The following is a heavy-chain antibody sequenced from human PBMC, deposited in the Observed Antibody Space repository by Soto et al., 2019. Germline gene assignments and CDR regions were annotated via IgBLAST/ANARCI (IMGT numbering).Heavy chain of an antibody. V-gene: IGHV1-69*13. J-gene: IGHJ5*02. CDR1: GYTFSSYA. CDR3: ASCHCSSTSCYQRGGGWFDP. D-gene: IGHD2-2*01. CDR2: IIPIFGTA. Sequence: QVQLVQSGAEVKKPGASVTVSCKASGYTFSSYAISWVRQAPGQGLEWMGGIIPIFGTANYAQKFQGRVTITADESTSTAYMELSSLRSEDTAVYYCASCHCSSTSCYQRGGGWFDPWGQGTLVTVSS.